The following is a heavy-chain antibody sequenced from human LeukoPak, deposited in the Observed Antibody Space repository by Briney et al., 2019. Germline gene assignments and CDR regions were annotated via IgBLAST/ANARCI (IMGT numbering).Heavy chain of an antibody. Sequence: GGSLRLSCAASGFTVSSNYMSWVRQAPGKGLEWVSVIYSGGSTYYADSVKGRFTISRDNSKNTLYLQMNSLRAEDTAVYYCARDSNYDSSGYYGDAFDIWGQGTMVTVSS. CDR3: ARDSNYDSSGYYGDAFDI. V-gene: IGHV3-66*01. J-gene: IGHJ3*02. CDR2: IYSGGST. CDR1: GFTVSSNY. D-gene: IGHD3-22*01.